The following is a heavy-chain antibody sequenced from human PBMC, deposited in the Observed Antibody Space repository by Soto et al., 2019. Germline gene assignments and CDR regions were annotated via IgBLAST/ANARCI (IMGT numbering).Heavy chain of an antibody. CDR3: AHRLGGYTWNDGYFDF. Sequence: SGPTLVNPTQTLTLTCSFSGFSLTSRPVGVGWIRQPPGKALEWLAVIYWDDDKRYSPPLRSRLTITKDTSKNQVVLTVTNVDPMDTATYYCAHRLGGYTWNDGYFDFWGQGTLVTVSS. D-gene: IGHD1-20*01. CDR2: IYWDDDK. J-gene: IGHJ4*02. CDR1: GFSLTSRPVG. V-gene: IGHV2-5*02.